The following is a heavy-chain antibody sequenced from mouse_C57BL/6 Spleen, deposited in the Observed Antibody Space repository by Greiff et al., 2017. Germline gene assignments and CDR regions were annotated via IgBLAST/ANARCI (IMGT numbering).Heavy chain of an antibody. CDR3: ARGGNWNAMDY. CDR2: IDPSDGYT. J-gene: IGHJ2*02. V-gene: IGHV1-50*01. Sequence: VQLQQPGAELVKPGASVKLSCKASGYTFTSSWMQWVKQRPGRGLEWIGEIDPSDGYTNYNEKFKGKATLTVDKSSSTAYMQLSSLTSEDSAVYYCARGGNWNAMDYWGQGTSLTVSS. CDR1: GYTFTSSW. D-gene: IGHD2-1*01.